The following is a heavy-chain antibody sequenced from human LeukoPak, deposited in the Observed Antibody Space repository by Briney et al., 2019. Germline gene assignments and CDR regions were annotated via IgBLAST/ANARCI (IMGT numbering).Heavy chain of an antibody. CDR2: IRWNSGTI. J-gene: IGHJ4*02. D-gene: IGHD2-2*01. CDR1: GFPFYDYA. Sequence: PGGCLRLSCAASGFPFYDYAMRWVRHAPGKGGGWGSSIRWNSGTIDYADSVKGGFTISREKAKNSLYLQMNSLRVEDTALYYCAKAGCSSITCYLNFWGQGTLVTVSS. CDR3: AKAGCSSITCYLNF. V-gene: IGHV3-9*01.